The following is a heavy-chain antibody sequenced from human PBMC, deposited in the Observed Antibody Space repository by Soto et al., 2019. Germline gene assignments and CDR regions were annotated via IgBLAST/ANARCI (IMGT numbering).Heavy chain of an antibody. CDR3: AREAPYSNDGYYYCYMDV. J-gene: IGHJ6*03. D-gene: IGHD4-4*01. Sequence: PSETLSLTCTVSGGSISSYYWSWIRQPPGKGLEWIGYINDSGSTNYNPSLKSRVTISVDTSKNQFSLKLSSVTAADTAVYYCAREAPYSNDGYYYCYMDVWGKGTTVTVSS. V-gene: IGHV4-59*01. CDR1: GGSISSYY. CDR2: INDSGST.